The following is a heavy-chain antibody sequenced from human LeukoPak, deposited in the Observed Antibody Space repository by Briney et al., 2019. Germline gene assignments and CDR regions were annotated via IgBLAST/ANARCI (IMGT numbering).Heavy chain of an antibody. V-gene: IGHV3-33*01. J-gene: IGHJ4*02. CDR3: ARVPDRSGWSYFDY. D-gene: IGHD6-19*01. Sequence: PGGSLRLSCAASGFTFSSYGMHWVRQAPGKGLEWVAVIWYDGNNKFYVDSVKGRFTISTDNSKNTLYLQMNSQRAEDTAVYYCARVPDRSGWSYFDYWGQGTLVTVSS. CDR1: GFTFSSYG. CDR2: IWYDGNNK.